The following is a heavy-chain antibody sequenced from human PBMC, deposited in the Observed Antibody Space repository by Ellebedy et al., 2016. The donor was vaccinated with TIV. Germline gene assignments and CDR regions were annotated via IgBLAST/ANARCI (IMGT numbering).Heavy chain of an antibody. J-gene: IGHJ6*02. CDR2: INPNSGGT. V-gene: IGHV1-2*02. CDR1: GYTFTGYY. Sequence: ASVKVSXXASGYTFTGYYMHWVRQAPGQGLEWMGWINPNSGGTNYAQKFQGRVTMTRDKSISTAYMELSRLRSDDTAVYYCARLYYGMDVWGQGTTVAVS. CDR3: ARLYYGMDV.